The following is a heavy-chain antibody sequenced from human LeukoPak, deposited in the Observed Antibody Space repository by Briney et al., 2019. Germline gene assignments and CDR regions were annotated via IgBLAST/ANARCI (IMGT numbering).Heavy chain of an antibody. CDR3: ARDVRMTLDY. Sequence: PGGSLRLSCAASGFTVSSNYKSWVRQAPGKGLEWVSVIYSGGSTYYADSVKGRFTISRDNSKNTLYLQMNSLRAEDTAVYYCARDVRMTLDYWGQGTLVTVSS. D-gene: IGHD2-21*02. J-gene: IGHJ4*02. CDR1: GFTVSSNY. CDR2: IYSGGST. V-gene: IGHV3-53*01.